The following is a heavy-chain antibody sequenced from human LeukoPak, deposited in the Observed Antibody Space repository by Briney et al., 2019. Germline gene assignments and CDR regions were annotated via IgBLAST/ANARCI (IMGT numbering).Heavy chain of an antibody. V-gene: IGHV4-39*07. Sequence: SETLSLTYTVSGGSISSSSYYWGWIRQPPGKGLEWIGSIYYSGSTYYNPSLKSRVTISVDTSKNQFSLKLSSVTAADTAVYYCAREHGGGYSYFDYWGQGTLVTVSS. CDR2: IYYSGST. CDR1: GGSISSSSYY. D-gene: IGHD5-12*01. CDR3: AREHGGGYSYFDY. J-gene: IGHJ4*02.